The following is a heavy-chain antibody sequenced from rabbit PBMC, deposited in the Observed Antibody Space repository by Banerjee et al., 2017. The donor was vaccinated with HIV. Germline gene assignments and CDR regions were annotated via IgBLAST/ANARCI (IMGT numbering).Heavy chain of an antibody. J-gene: IGHJ3*01. V-gene: IGHV1S45*01. D-gene: IGHD6-1*01. CDR3: ARSAYSGSYVAYAFTRLDL. CDR1: GFSLTTYA. Sequence: QEQLVESWGRLVTPGGSLTLTCTASGFSLTTYAMSWVRQAPGKGLEWLACTYTGSSGSAWYGTWAKGRFTISKTSSTTVTLQMTSLTAADTATYFCARSAYSGSYVAYAFTRLDLWGPGTLVTVS. CDR2: TYTGSSGSA.